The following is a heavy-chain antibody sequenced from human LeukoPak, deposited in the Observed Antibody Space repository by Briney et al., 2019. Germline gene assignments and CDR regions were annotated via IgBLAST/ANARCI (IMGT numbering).Heavy chain of an antibody. D-gene: IGHD3-16*01. CDR2: ISTYNGNT. V-gene: IGHV1-18*01. CDR1: GYIFTSFG. Sequence: ASVKVSCKTSGYIFTSFGITWVRLAPGQGLEWMGLISTYNGNTNYAQNLQGRVTMTTDTSTRTAYMELRSLRSDDTAVYYCARGGPAARLITFGGVTDYWGQGTLVTVSS. J-gene: IGHJ4*02. CDR3: ARGGPAARLITFGGVTDY.